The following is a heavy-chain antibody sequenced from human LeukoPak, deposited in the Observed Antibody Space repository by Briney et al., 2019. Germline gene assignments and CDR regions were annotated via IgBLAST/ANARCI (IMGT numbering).Heavy chain of an antibody. V-gene: IGHV3-64D*06. D-gene: IGHD6-19*01. Sequence: GGSVRLFCAASGFIFSRYDMHWVRQAPGKALEYVTDISSNGGSTYYADSVKGRFTISRDNCKNTLYLQMSSLRAEDTAVYYCSAYSSAPLLDYGGQGTLVTVSS. CDR1: GFIFSRYD. J-gene: IGHJ4*02. CDR2: ISSNGGST. CDR3: SAYSSAPLLDY.